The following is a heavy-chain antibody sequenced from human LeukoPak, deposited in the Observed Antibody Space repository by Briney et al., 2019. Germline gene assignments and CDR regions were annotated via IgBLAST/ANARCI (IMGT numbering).Heavy chain of an antibody. V-gene: IGHV3-33*01. Sequence: GGSLRLSCAASGFTFSSYGMHWVRQAPGKGLEWVAVIWYDGSNKYYADSVKGRFTISRDNSKNTLYLQMNSLRAEDTAEYYCARAESGYYFDYWGQGTLVTVSS. J-gene: IGHJ4*02. CDR1: GFTFSSYG. CDR3: ARAESGYYFDY. CDR2: IWYDGSNK. D-gene: IGHD1-14*01.